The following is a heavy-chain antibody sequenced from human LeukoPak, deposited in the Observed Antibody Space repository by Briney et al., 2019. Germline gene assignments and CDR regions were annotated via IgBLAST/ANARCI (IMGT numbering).Heavy chain of an antibody. CDR2: IYYSGST. D-gene: IGHD5-24*01. J-gene: IGHJ4*02. Sequence: IRQPPXKGLEWIGYIYYSGSTNYNPSLKSRVTISVDTSKNQFSLKLSSVTAADTAVYYCARARDGYNSGEGSYFDYWGQGTLVTVSS. V-gene: IGHV4-59*01. CDR3: ARARDGYNSGEGSYFDY.